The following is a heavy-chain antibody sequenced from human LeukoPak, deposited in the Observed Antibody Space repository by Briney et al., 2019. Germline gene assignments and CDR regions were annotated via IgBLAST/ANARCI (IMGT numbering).Heavy chain of an antibody. CDR1: GGSISSNY. Sequence: SETLSLTCSVSGGSISSNYWSWIRQPPGKGLEWIGYIYHSGSTNYNPSLKSRVTISIDTSKNQFSLKLSSVIAADTAVYYCARDVAMAGYYFDCWGQGTLVTVSS. J-gene: IGHJ4*02. CDR2: IYHSGST. CDR3: ARDVAMAGYYFDC. D-gene: IGHD5-18*01. V-gene: IGHV4-59*01.